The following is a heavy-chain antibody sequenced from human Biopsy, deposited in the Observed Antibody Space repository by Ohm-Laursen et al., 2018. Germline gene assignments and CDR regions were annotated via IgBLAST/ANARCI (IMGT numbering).Heavy chain of an antibody. J-gene: IGHJ6*02. CDR3: ARSPGRDRMDV. D-gene: IGHD1-14*01. Sequence: SLRLSCAASGFTFSIYAMNWVRQAPGRGLEWVSYINVYSNKKYYADSVKGRFIVSRDNDKNSLYLQMNSLRAEDTAVYHCARSPGRDRMDVWGQGTTVIVSS. CDR2: INVYSNKK. CDR1: GFTFSIYA. V-gene: IGHV3-48*04.